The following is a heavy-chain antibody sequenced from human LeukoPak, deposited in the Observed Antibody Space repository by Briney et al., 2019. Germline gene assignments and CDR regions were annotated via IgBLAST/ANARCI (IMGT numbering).Heavy chain of an antibody. CDR3: ARDSCSSTSCYTHYYYGMDV. J-gene: IGHJ6*02. Sequence: PSQTLFLTCTVSGGSISSGDYYWSWIRQPPGKGLEWIGYIYYSGSTYYNPSLKSRVTISVDTSKNQFSLKLSSVTAADTAVYYCARDSCSSTSCYTHYYYGMDVWGQGTTVTVSS. CDR1: GGSISSGDYY. V-gene: IGHV4-30-4*01. D-gene: IGHD2-2*02. CDR2: IYYSGST.